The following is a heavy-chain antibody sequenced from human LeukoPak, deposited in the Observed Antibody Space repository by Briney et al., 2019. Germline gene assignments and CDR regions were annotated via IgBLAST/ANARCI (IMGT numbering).Heavy chain of an antibody. CDR3: ATIVGAPRHFDS. V-gene: IGHV4-34*01. J-gene: IGHJ4*02. CDR1: GGSFSDYY. Sequence: PSETLTLTCAVYGGSFSDYYWSWIRQPPGKGLEWIGEINHSGSTNYNPSLKSRVTTSVDKSKNQISLNVSSVTAADTAVYYCATIVGAPRHFDSWGQGTLVTVSS. D-gene: IGHD1-26*01. CDR2: INHSGST.